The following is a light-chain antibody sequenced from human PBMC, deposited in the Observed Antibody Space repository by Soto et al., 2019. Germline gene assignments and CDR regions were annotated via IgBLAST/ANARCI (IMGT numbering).Light chain of an antibody. CDR2: STM. Sequence: QTVVTQEPSLTVSPGGTVTLTCASSTGAVTSDNYPNWFQQKPGQAPRALIYSTMDTPSWTPARFSGSLLGGKAALTLSGVQPEDEADYCCLLCYGGPVVFGGGTKLTVL. J-gene: IGLJ2*01. CDR3: LLCYGGPVV. CDR1: TGAVTSDNY. V-gene: IGLV7-43*01.